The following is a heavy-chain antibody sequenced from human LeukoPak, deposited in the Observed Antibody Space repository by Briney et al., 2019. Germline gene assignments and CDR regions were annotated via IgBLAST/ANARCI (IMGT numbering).Heavy chain of an antibody. D-gene: IGHD3-9*01. CDR2: IWYDGSNK. Sequence: PGRSLRLSCAASGFTFSSYGMHWVRQAPGKGLEWVAVIWYDGSNKYYADSVKGRFTISRDNSKNTLYLQMNSLRAEDTAVYYCARGSSYFDWLFFRSNWFDPWGQGTLVTVSS. J-gene: IGHJ5*02. CDR1: GFTFSSYG. V-gene: IGHV3-33*01. CDR3: ARGSSYFDWLFFRSNWFDP.